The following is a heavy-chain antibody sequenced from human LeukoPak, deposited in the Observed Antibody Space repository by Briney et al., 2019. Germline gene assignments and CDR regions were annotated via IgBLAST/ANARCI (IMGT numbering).Heavy chain of an antibody. CDR1: GFIFSDYG. Sequence: GRSLILSCAVSGFIFSDYGFHWVRQAPGKGLEWVAVTRFDGSIKQYADSVKGRFTISRDDSKNTLYLQMNFLKSEDTAVYYCARWGGTRQYYFDYWGQGTLVTVSS. CDR3: ARWGGTRQYYFDY. J-gene: IGHJ4*02. V-gene: IGHV3-33*01. D-gene: IGHD1-1*01. CDR2: TRFDGSIK.